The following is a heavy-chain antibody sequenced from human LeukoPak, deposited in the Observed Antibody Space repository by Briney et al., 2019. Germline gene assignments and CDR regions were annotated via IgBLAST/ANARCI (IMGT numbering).Heavy chain of an antibody. Sequence: SETLCVTGSGSGGAIISYYWSWIRQPAGKGPEWIGRIYPTGNTDYNPSLKTRVTMSTDLSKKQFSLRLRSVTAADTAVYYCARLKFYDSTGYSPGYYMDVWGKGTAVTVSS. J-gene: IGHJ6*03. CDR1: GGAIISYY. CDR3: ARLKFYDSTGYSPGYYMDV. D-gene: IGHD3-22*01. V-gene: IGHV4-4*07. CDR2: IYPTGNT.